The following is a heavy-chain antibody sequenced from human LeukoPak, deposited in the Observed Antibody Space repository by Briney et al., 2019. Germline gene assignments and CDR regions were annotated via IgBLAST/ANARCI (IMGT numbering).Heavy chain of an antibody. J-gene: IGHJ4*02. CDR1: GGTFSSYA. CDR3: ARGRSIAVAGPPYYFDY. V-gene: IGHV1-69*05. D-gene: IGHD6-19*01. Sequence: SVKVSCKASGGTFSSYAISWVRQAPGQGLEWMGGIIPIFGTANYAQKFQGRVTITTDESTSTAHMELSSLRSEDTAVYYCARGRSIAVAGPPYYFDYWGQGTLVTVSS. CDR2: IIPIFGTA.